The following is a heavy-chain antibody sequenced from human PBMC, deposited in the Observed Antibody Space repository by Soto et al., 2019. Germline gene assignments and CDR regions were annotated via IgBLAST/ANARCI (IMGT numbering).Heavy chain of an antibody. D-gene: IGHD3-3*01. J-gene: IGHJ5*02. CDR1: GGLISSGNW. Sequence: PSETLSLTCAVSGGLISSGNWWTWVRQAPGKGLEWIGEIYHSGSTKYNPSLKSRVTMSVDKSKNQFSLRLSSVTAADTAIYYCATRITVFGLLIPPFDPWGQGTQVTVSS. CDR2: IYHSGST. CDR3: ATRITVFGLLIPPFDP. V-gene: IGHV4-4*02.